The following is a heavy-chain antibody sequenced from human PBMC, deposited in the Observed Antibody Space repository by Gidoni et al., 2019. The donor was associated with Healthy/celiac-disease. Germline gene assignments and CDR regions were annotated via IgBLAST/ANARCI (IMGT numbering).Heavy chain of an antibody. Sequence: QVQLVESGGGLVKPGGSLRLSCAASGFTFSAYYMSWIRQAPGKGLEWVSYISSSGSTIYYADSVKGRFTISRDNAKNSLYLQMNSLRAEDTAVYYCARDLYYYDSSGYYLNYFDYWGQGTLVTVSS. CDR2: ISSSGSTI. J-gene: IGHJ4*02. D-gene: IGHD3-22*01. CDR3: ARDLYYYDSSGYYLNYFDY. CDR1: GFTFSAYY. V-gene: IGHV3-11*01.